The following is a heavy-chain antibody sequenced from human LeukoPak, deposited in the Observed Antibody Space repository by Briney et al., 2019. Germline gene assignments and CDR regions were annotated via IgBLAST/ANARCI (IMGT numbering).Heavy chain of an antibody. D-gene: IGHD6-19*01. CDR1: GFTVSSNY. J-gene: IGHJ4*02. CDR2: VHNDGST. Sequence: PGGSLRLSCAASGFTVSSNYMSWVRQAPGKGLEWVSVVHNDGSTYYADSVKGRFTISRDNSKNTLYLQMNSLRAEDTAMYFCARGSSTVSAGYYWGQGTLVTVSS. V-gene: IGHV3-53*01. CDR3: ARGSSTVSAGYY.